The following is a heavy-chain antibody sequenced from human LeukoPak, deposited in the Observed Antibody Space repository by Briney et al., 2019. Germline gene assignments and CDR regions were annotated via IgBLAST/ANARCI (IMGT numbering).Heavy chain of an antibody. J-gene: IGHJ4*02. CDR3: VRLPWRSVDY. CDR1: GFTFNSYR. CDR2: IDQGGTET. V-gene: IGHV3-7*01. D-gene: IGHD6-6*01. Sequence: GGSLRLSCAASGFTFNSYRMGWVRQAPGKGPEWVATIDQGGTETHYVDSVKGRFTVSRDNAKNSLYLQMSTLRVDDTSSYYCVRLPWRSVDYWGQGTLVTVSS.